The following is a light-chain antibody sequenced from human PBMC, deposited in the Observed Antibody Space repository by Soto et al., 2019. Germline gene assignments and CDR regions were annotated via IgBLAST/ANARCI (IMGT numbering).Light chain of an antibody. Sequence: DIQMTQSPPTLSASDGDRVTIACRASQSISNSLAWYQQKPGKAPNLLIYKASSLESGVPSRFSGSGSGTEFTLTISSLQPDDFATYYCRQYISYPVTFGGGTKVEMK. V-gene: IGKV1-5*03. CDR1: QSISNS. CDR3: RQYISYPVT. CDR2: KAS. J-gene: IGKJ4*01.